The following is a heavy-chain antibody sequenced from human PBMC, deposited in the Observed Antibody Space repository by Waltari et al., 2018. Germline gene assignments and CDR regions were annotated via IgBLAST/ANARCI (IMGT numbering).Heavy chain of an antibody. CDR1: GFTFSSYA. D-gene: IGHD6-19*01. J-gene: IGHJ4*02. Sequence: QVQLVESGGGVVQPGRSLRLSCAASGFTFSSYAMHWVRQAPGKGLEWVAVISYDGSNKYYADSVKGRFTISRDNSKNTLYLQMNSLRAEDTAVYYCARDTGVVAGGYYFDYWGQGTLVTVSS. CDR2: ISYDGSNK. V-gene: IGHV3-30-3*01. CDR3: ARDTGVVAGGYYFDY.